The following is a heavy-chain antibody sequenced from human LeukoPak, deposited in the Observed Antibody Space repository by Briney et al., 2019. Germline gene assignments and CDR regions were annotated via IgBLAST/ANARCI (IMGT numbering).Heavy chain of an antibody. J-gene: IGHJ6*02. CDR1: GFTFSSYD. CDR3: ARVSLYYYGMDV. V-gene: IGHV3-13*01. Sequence: GGSLRLSCAASGFTFSSYDMHWVRQATGKGLEWVSAIGTAGDTYYPGSVKGRFTISRENAKNSLYLQMNSLRAGDTAVYYCARVSLYYYGMDVWGQGTTVTVSS. CDR2: IGTAGDT.